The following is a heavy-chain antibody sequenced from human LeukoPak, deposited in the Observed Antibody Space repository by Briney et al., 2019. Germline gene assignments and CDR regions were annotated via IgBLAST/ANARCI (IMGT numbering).Heavy chain of an antibody. CDR1: GFTFSDFA. V-gene: IGHV3-23*01. CDR3: ATYRQVMLPFES. J-gene: IGHJ4*02. CDR2: IFQGGGEI. D-gene: IGHD5-18*01. Sequence: HLGGSLRLSRAASGFTFSDFAMIWVRQPPGKGLEWVSSIFQGGGEIHYADSVRGRFTISRDNSRSTLFLQMNSLRAEDTAIYYCATYRQVMLPFESWGQGTLVTVSS.